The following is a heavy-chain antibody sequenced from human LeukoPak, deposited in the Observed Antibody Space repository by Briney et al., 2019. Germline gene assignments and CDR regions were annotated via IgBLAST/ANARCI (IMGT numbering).Heavy chain of an antibody. CDR3: ARERGDYGDSRANWYFDL. CDR1: GFTFSSYS. V-gene: IGHV3-48*01. CDR2: ISSSSSTI. Sequence: PGGSLRLSCAASGFTFSSYSMNWVRQAPGKGLEWVSYISSSSSTIYYADSVKGRFTISRDNAKNSLYLQMNSLRAEDTAVYYCARERGDYGDSRANWYFDLWGRGTPVTVSS. D-gene: IGHD4-17*01. J-gene: IGHJ2*01.